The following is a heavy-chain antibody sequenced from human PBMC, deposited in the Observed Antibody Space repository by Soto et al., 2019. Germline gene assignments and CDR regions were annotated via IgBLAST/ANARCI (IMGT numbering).Heavy chain of an antibody. CDR2: IKSKTDGGTT. CDR1: GFTFNNAW. D-gene: IGHD3-10*01. CDR3: TTEVPDAFAI. V-gene: IGHV3-15*01. Sequence: EVQLVDSGGGLVKPGGSLRLSCAGSGFTFNNAWMSWVRQAPGKGLEWVGRIKSKTDGGTTHYAAPVKGRFTISRDDSKNTLDLEMSSLKTEDTAVYYCTTEVPDAFAIWGQGTMVTVSS. J-gene: IGHJ3*02.